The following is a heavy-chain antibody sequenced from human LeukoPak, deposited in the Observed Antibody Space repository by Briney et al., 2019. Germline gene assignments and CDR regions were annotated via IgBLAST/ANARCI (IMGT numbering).Heavy chain of an antibody. J-gene: IGHJ4*02. D-gene: IGHD2-15*01. Sequence: VASVKVSCKASGYTFTGHYMHWVRQAPGQGLEWMGWINPNSGGTNYAQKFQGRVTMTRDTSISTAYMELSRLRSDDTAVYYCARGRYCSGGSCSAFGDYWGQGTLVTVSS. V-gene: IGHV1-2*02. CDR2: INPNSGGT. CDR1: GYTFTGHY. CDR3: ARGRYCSGGSCSAFGDY.